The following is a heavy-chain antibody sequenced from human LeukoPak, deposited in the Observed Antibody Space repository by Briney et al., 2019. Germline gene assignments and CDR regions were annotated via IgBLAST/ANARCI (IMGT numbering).Heavy chain of an antibody. D-gene: IGHD3-16*01. CDR3: VREGAVPGIGP. V-gene: IGHV4-30-2*04. Sequence: GSTNYQSILQSRLTISRDTSNNEFSLRLTSVTAADTAVYYCVREGAVPGIGPWGQGTLVTVSS. J-gene: IGHJ5*02. CDR2: GST.